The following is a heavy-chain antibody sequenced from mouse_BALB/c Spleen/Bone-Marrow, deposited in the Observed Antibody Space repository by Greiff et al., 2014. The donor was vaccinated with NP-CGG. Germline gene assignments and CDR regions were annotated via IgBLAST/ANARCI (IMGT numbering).Heavy chain of an antibody. CDR3: ARGYGPFDY. Sequence: VQLQQSGAELVKPGASVKLSCTASGFNIKDIYMHWVKQRPEQGLEWIGRIDPADGDTKYDPKFQGKATITADTSSNTAYLQLSSLTSEDTAVYYCARGYGPFDYWGQGTTLTVSS. J-gene: IGHJ2*01. D-gene: IGHD1-2*01. V-gene: IGHV14-3*02. CDR2: IDPADGDT. CDR1: GFNIKDIY.